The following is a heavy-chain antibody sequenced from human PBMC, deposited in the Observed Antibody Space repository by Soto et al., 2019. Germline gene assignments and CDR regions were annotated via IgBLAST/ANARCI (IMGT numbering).Heavy chain of an antibody. J-gene: IGHJ5*02. D-gene: IGHD6-19*01. CDR2: MHYTGFT. V-gene: IGHV4-59*02. CDR1: GDSVTSHY. Sequence: SETLSLTCSFSGDSVTSHYLTWIRQSPEKGLEWIGYMHYTGFTHYNPSLKNRLTISVDTSKNQFSLKLSSVTAADTAVYYCARVVGAVAGPYNWFDPWGQGTLVTVSS. CDR3: ARVVGAVAGPYNWFDP.